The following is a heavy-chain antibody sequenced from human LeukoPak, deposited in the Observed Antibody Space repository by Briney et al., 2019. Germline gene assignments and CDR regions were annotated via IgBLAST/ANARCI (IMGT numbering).Heavy chain of an antibody. D-gene: IGHD4-17*01. CDR1: GFPFSSFE. Sequence: GGSLRLSCAASGFPFSSFEMNWVRQAPGKGLEWVSYISDSGGTTYYADSVKGRFTISRDNAKNSLYLQMNSLRAEDTAVYYCATDFYGDSAVYFDYWGQGTLVTVSS. CDR2: ISDSGGTT. J-gene: IGHJ4*02. V-gene: IGHV3-48*03. CDR3: ATDFYGDSAVYFDY.